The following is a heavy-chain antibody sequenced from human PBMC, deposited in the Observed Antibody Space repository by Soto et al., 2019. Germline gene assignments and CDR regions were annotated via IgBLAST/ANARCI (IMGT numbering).Heavy chain of an antibody. CDR2: ISDDGTNK. D-gene: IGHD6-6*01. Sequence: QVQLVESGGGVGQPGRYLRLSCAASGLTFSNYDMNWVRQAPGKGLEWVAFISDDGTNKYYVESVKGRFAISRDNYKSTQWLQMNSLRVEDTAVYYCAQGGRSSSSGDAFEIWGQGTKVTVSS. V-gene: IGHV3-30*18. J-gene: IGHJ3*02. CDR1: GLTFSNYD. CDR3: AQGGRSSSSGDAFEI.